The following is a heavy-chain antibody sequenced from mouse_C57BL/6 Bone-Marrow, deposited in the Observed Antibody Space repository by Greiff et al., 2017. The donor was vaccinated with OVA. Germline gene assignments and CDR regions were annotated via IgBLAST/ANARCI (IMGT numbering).Heavy chain of an antibody. J-gene: IGHJ3*01. CDR3: ARNIPWFAY. Sequence: QVQLKQPGAELVKPGASVKLSCKASGYTFTSYWMQWVKQRPGQGLEWIGEIDPSDSYTNYNQKFKGKATLAVDTSSSTAYMQLSSLTSVDSAVYCCARNIPWFAYWGQGTLVTVSA. CDR1: GYTFTSYW. V-gene: IGHV1-50*01. CDR2: IDPSDSYT.